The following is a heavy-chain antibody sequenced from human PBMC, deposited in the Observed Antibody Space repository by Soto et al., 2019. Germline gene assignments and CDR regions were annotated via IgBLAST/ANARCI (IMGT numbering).Heavy chain of an antibody. J-gene: IGHJ4*02. CDR1: GGSFSGYY. Sequence: PSETLSLTCAVYGGSFSGYYWSWIRQPPGKGLEWIGEINHSGSTNYNPSLKSRVTISVDTSKNQFSLKLSSVTAADTAVYYCARGNGRDCTNGVCYLKRGYSGYDSIDYWGQGTLVTVSS. D-gene: IGHD2-8*01. CDR2: INHSGST. CDR3: ARGNGRDCTNGVCYLKRGYSGYDSIDY. V-gene: IGHV4-34*01.